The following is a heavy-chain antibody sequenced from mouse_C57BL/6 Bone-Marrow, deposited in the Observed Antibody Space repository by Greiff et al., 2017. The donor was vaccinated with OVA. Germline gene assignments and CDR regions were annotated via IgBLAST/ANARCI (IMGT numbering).Heavy chain of an antibody. J-gene: IGHJ1*03. CDR1: GFTFSSYA. Sequence: KLVESGGGLVKPGGSLKLSCAASGFTFSSYAMSWVRQTPEKRLEWVATISDGGSYTYYPDNVKGRFTISRDNAKNNLYLQMSHLKSEDTAMYYCARTKYFDVWGTGTTVTVSS. V-gene: IGHV5-4*03. CDR2: ISDGGSYT. CDR3: ARTKYFDV.